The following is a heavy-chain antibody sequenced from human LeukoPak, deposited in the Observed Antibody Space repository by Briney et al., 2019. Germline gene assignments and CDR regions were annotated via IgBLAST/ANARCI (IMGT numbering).Heavy chain of an antibody. CDR1: GFTFSSYS. D-gene: IGHD3-22*01. J-gene: IGHJ6*02. CDR2: ISSSSSYI. CDR3: ARESHYYDSSGYYGGYYYYGMDV. V-gene: IGHV3-21*01. Sequence: GGSLRLSCAASGFTFSSYSMNWVRQAPGKGLEWVSSISSSSSYIYYADSVKGRFTISRDNAKNSLCLQMNSLRAEDTAEYYCARESHYYDSSGYYGGYYYYGMDVWGQGTTVTVSS.